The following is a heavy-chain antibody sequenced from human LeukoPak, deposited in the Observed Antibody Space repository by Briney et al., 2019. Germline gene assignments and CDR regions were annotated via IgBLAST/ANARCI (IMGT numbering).Heavy chain of an antibody. J-gene: IGHJ4*02. V-gene: IGHV4-61*01. CDR3: ARVMHVGGRSVFDY. CDR1: GVSISSDSYY. D-gene: IGHD3-16*01. CDR2: IYYSGST. Sequence: KSSQTLSLTCTVSGVSISSDSYYWSWIRQPPGKGLEWIGFIYYSGSTNYNPSLKSRVTISVDMSKNQFSLKLSSVTAADTAVYYCARVMHVGGRSVFDYWSQGTLVTVSS.